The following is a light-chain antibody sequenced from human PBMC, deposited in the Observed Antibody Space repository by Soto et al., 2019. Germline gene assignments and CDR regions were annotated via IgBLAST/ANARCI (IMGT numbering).Light chain of an antibody. CDR2: EVS. Sequence: QSALTQPASVSGSPGQSITISCTGTSSDISDYNYVSWYQQHPGKAPKLMIYEVSNRPSGVSNRFSGSKSGNTASLTISGLQAEDEADYYCSSYTSSSPPYVFGTGTKLTVL. CDR3: SSYTSSSPPYV. CDR1: SSDISDYNY. J-gene: IGLJ1*01. V-gene: IGLV2-14*01.